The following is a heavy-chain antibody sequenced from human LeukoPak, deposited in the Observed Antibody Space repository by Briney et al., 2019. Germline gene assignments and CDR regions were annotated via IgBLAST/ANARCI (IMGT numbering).Heavy chain of an antibody. CDR1: GFTVSGNY. V-gene: IGHV3-66*01. CDR2: IYSGDST. D-gene: IGHD4-17*01. Sequence: GGSLRLSCAASGFTVSGNYMSWVRQAPGKGLEWVSIIYSGDSTYYADSVKGRFTISRDSAKNTLYVQMNSLRAEDTAVYYCARGVNGNYGKSDSWGQGTLVTVSS. CDR3: ARGVNGNYGKSDS. J-gene: IGHJ4*02.